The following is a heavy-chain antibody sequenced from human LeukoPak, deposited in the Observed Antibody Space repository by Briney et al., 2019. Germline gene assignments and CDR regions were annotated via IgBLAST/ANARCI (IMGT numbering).Heavy chain of an antibody. CDR2: IIPMYATP. D-gene: IGHD6-13*01. CDR1: VGTFSNYA. CDR3: ARARSASRGSDAFDA. Sequence: GASVKVSCTTSVGTFSNYAISWVRRAPGQRPEWMVGIIPMYATPNHAQHLQGRLTITTDASTSTVYMELNSLRSDDTAVYYCARARSASRGSDAFDAWGQGTLLTVSS. J-gene: IGHJ3*01. V-gene: IGHV1-69*05.